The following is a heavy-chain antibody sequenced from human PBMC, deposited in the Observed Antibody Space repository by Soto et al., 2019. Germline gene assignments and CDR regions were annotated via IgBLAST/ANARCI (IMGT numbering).Heavy chain of an antibody. CDR1: GGSVSSGSYY. D-gene: IGHD2-2*02. CDR2: IYYSGST. Sequence: SETLSITCTVSGGSVSSGSYYWSWIRQPPGKGLEWIGYIYYSGSTNYNPSLKSRVTISVDTSKNQFSLKLSSVTAADTAVYYCASVTRTCISTSCYRYYYGMDVWGQGTTVT. CDR3: ASVTRTCISTSCYRYYYGMDV. V-gene: IGHV4-61*01. J-gene: IGHJ6*02.